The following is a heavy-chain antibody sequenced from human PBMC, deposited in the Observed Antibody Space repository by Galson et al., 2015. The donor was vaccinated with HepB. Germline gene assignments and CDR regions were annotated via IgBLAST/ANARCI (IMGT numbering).Heavy chain of an antibody. V-gene: IGHV3-15*01. Sequence: SLRLSCAASGFTFSNAWMSWVRQAPGKGLEWVGRIKSKTDGGTTDYAAPVKGRFTISRDDSKNTLYMQMNSLKTEDTAVYYCTTDRRREGFWSGFDYWGQGTLVTVSS. CDR3: TTDRRREGFWSGFDY. D-gene: IGHD3-3*01. J-gene: IGHJ4*02. CDR2: IKSKTDGGTT. CDR1: GFTFSNAW.